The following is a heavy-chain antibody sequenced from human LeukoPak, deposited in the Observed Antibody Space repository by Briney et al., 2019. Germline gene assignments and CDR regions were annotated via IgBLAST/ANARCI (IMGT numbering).Heavy chain of an antibody. J-gene: IGHJ4*02. Sequence: PSETVSLTCTVSGGSISSYYWSWIRQPPGKGLEWIGYIYYSGSTNYNPSLKSRVTISVDTSKNQFSLKLSSVTAADTAVYYCARVEAGGYSYGQIDYWGQGTLVTVSS. CDR1: GGSISSYY. D-gene: IGHD5-18*01. V-gene: IGHV4-59*01. CDR3: ARVEAGGYSYGQIDY. CDR2: IYYSGST.